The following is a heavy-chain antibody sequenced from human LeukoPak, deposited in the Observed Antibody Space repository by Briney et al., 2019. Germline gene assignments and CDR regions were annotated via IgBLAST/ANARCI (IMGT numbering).Heavy chain of an antibody. CDR3: AKVTTGYYYSMNV. V-gene: IGHV3-23*01. D-gene: IGHD4-11*01. Sequence: PGGSLRLSCAASGFTFGSYAMSWVRQAPGKGLEWVSGVGGSGANTFYADSVKGRFTISRDNSKDTVYLEMNSLRAEDTAVYYCAKVTTGYYYSMNVWGKGTTVTVSS. CDR2: VGGSGANT. CDR1: GFTFGSYA. J-gene: IGHJ6*03.